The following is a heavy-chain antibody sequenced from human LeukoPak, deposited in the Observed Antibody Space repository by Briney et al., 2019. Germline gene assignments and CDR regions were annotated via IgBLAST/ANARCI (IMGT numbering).Heavy chain of an antibody. CDR2: INPSGGST. V-gene: IGHV1-46*01. Sequence: GASVKVSCKASGYTFTGYYMHWVRQAPGQGLEWMGIINPSGGSTSYAQKFQGRVTMTRDTSTSTVYMELSSLRSEDTAVYYCASTTVTTISYFQHWGQGTLVTVSS. J-gene: IGHJ1*01. CDR3: ASTTVTTISYFQH. D-gene: IGHD4-17*01. CDR1: GYTFTGYY.